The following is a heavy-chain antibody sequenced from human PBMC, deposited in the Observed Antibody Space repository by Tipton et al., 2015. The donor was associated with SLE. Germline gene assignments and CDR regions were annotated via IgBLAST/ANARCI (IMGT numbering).Heavy chain of an antibody. V-gene: IGHV4-34*01. D-gene: IGHD6-13*01. Sequence: GLVKPSETLSLTCAVYGGSLTDHYWSWIRQSPGTGLECIGEINSRGSANYHPSLKSRATVSVDTSKNQFSLKLTSVTAADTAVYYCAREDSSSWYGMDVWGQGTTVTVSS. CDR3: AREDSSSWYGMDV. CDR1: GGSLTDHY. CDR2: INSRGSA. J-gene: IGHJ6*02.